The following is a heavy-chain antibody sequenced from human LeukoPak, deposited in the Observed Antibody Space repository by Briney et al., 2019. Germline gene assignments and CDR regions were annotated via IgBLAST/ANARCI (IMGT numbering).Heavy chain of an antibody. J-gene: IGHJ4*02. D-gene: IGHD3-10*01. Sequence: GGSLRLSCAPSGFTFDNFARTWVRQAPGKGLEWVSEITGSGGSTYYADSVKRRFTISRDNSKNTLYLQMNSLRAEDTAIYYCARELFDFDYWGQGTLVTVSS. CDR2: ITGSGGST. CDR3: ARELFDFDY. V-gene: IGHV3-23*01. CDR1: GFTFDNFA.